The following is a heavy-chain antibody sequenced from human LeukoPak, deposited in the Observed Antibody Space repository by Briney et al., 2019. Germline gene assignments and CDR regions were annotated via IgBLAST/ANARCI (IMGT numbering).Heavy chain of an antibody. V-gene: IGHV3-48*03. J-gene: IGHJ4*02. Sequence: GGSLRLSCAASGFTFSSYEMNWVRQAPGKGLEWVSYISSSGSTIYYADSVKGRFTISRGNTKNSLYLQMNSLRAEDTAVYYCARADSSGWGSLDYWGQGTLVTVSS. CDR2: ISSSGSTI. CDR1: GFTFSSYE. CDR3: ARADSSGWGSLDY. D-gene: IGHD6-19*01.